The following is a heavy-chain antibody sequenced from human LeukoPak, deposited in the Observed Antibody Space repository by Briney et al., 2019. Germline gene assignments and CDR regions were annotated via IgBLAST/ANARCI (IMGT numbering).Heavy chain of an antibody. J-gene: IGHJ3*02. V-gene: IGHV3-21*06. CDR2: ISSSRTK. CDR1: GFSFSSYT. Sequence: GGSLRLSCTASGFSFSSYTMNWVRLAPGKGLEWVSSISSSRTKADSVEGRFTISRDNAKNSLYLQMDSLRVEDTALYYCARVQDYLLYGPFDIWGQGTVVTVSS. D-gene: IGHD2/OR15-2a*01. CDR3: ARVQDYLLYGPFDI.